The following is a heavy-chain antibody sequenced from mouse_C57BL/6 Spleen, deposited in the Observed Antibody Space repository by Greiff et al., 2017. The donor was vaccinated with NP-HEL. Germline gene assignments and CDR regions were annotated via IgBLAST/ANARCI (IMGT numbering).Heavy chain of an antibody. Sequence: ESGPGLVKPSQSLSLTCSVTGYSITSGYYWNWIRQFPGNKLEWMGYISYDGSNNYNPSLKNRISITRDTSKNQFFLKLNSVTTEDTATYYCAREDDYDVNAMDYWGQGTSVTVSS. CDR2: ISYDGSN. CDR3: AREDDYDVNAMDY. V-gene: IGHV3-6*01. CDR1: GYSITSGYY. J-gene: IGHJ4*01. D-gene: IGHD2-4*01.